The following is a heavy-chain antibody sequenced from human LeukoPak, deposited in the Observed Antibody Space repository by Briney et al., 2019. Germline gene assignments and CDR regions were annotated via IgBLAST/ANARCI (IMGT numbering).Heavy chain of an antibody. CDR2: ISWNSGSI. CDR1: GFTFDDYA. J-gene: IGHJ4*02. D-gene: IGHD2-21*02. CDR3: AKVDYCGGDCLFFDY. V-gene: IGHV3-9*01. Sequence: GGSLRLSCAASGFTFDDYAMHWVWQAPGKGLEWVSGISWNSGSIGYADSVKGRFTISRDNAKNSLYLQMNSLRAEDTALYYCAKVDYCGGDCLFFDYWGQGTLVTVSS.